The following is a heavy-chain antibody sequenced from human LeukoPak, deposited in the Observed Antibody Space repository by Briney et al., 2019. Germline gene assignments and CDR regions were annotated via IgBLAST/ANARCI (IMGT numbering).Heavy chain of an antibody. D-gene: IGHD3-3*01. Sequence: PGGSLRLSCTASGFTFGDYAMSWVRQAPGKGLEWVGRIKSKTDGGTTDYAAPVKGRFTISRDDSKNTLYLQMNSLKTEDTAVYYCTTDRPLRFLEWLPESFDYWGQGTLVTVSS. CDR1: GFTFGDYA. CDR2: IKSKTDGGTT. J-gene: IGHJ4*02. CDR3: TTDRPLRFLEWLPESFDY. V-gene: IGHV3-15*01.